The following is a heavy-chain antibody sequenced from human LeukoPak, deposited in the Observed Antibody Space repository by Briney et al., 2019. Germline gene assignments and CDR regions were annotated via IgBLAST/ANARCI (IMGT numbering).Heavy chain of an antibody. CDR2: IYDSGGTT. J-gene: IGHJ4*02. D-gene: IGHD3-22*01. V-gene: IGHV3-23*01. CDR1: GFTFSSYG. Sequence: GGSLRLSCEASGFTFSSYGMSWVRQAPGKGLEWVSTIYDSGGTTYYADSVKGRFTISRDNSKNTLYLQMNSLRAEDTAVYYCAKAYYYDSSGYYLQSWGQGTLVTVSS. CDR3: AKAYYYDSSGYYLQS.